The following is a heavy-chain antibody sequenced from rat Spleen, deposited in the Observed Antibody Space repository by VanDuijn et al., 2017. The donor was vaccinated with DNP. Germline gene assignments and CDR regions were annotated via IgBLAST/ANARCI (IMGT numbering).Heavy chain of an antibody. CDR3: TRDEDLTDYFDY. CDR2: IRSGGST. J-gene: IGHJ2*01. Sequence: QVHLKESGPGLVQPSQTLSLTCTVSGFSLTDYSVHWVRQPPGKGLEWMGRIRSGGSTDYNSALKSRLSISRDTSKSQVFLKMNSLQTEDTAIYFCTRDEDLTDYFDYWGQGVMVTVSS. V-gene: IGHV2-19*01. D-gene: IGHD2-1*01. CDR1: GFSLTDYS.